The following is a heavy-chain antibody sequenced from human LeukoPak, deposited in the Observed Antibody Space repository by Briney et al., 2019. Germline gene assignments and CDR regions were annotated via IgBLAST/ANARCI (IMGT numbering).Heavy chain of an antibody. CDR2: ISAYNGNT. J-gene: IGHJ4*02. D-gene: IGHD3-22*01. V-gene: IGHV1-18*01. CDR1: GYTFTSYG. Sequence: ASVKVSCTASGYTFTSYGISWVRQAPGQGLEWMGWISAYNGNTNYAQKLQARVTVTTDTSTSTANMELRSLRSDDTAVYYCTRDQTSTYDYDSSGSETFDYWGQGTLVTVSS. CDR3: TRDQTSTYDYDSSGSETFDY.